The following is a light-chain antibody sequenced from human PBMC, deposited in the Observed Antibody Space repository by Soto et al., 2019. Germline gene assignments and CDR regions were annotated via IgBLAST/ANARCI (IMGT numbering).Light chain of an antibody. CDR2: KAS. Sequence: DIQMAQSPSTLSRSVGDRFTITCRDHKTISSWLAWYQQKPAKAPNLLIYKASTLKSGVPSRFSGSGAGTDFTLTISSLQPEDFATYYCQQSYSTPPITFGQGTRLEN. J-gene: IGKJ5*01. CDR3: QQSYSTPPIT. V-gene: IGKV1-5*03. CDR1: KTISSW.